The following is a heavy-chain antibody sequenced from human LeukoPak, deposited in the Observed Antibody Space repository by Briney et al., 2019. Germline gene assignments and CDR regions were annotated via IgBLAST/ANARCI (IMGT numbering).Heavy chain of an antibody. CDR2: IYYSGST. J-gene: IGHJ4*02. Sequence: SETLSLTCTVSGGSIGSYYWSWIRQPPGKGLGWIGYIYYSGSTNYNPSLKSRVTISVDTSKNQFSLKLSSVTAADTAVYYCARESYGDYGGFFYWGQGTLVTVSS. V-gene: IGHV4-59*01. CDR3: ARESYGDYGGFFY. CDR1: GGSIGSYY. D-gene: IGHD4-17*01.